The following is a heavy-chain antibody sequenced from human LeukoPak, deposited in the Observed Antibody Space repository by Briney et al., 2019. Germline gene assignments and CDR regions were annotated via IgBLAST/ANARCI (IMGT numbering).Heavy chain of an antibody. CDR2: INPDGTTT. D-gene: IGHD6-19*01. V-gene: IGHV3-74*01. Sequence: GGSLRLSCAASGFTFSTYWMHWVRQAPGKGLVWVSRINPDGTTTSYADSVKGRFTISRDNAKDTVYLQMNSLRAEDTAVYYCARVTIGWYSFDYWGQGTLVTVSS. J-gene: IGHJ4*02. CDR1: GFTFSTYW. CDR3: ARVTIGWYSFDY.